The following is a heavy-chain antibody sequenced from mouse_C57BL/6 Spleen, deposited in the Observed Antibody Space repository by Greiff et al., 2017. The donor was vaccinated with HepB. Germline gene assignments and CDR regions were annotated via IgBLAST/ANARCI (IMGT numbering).Heavy chain of an antibody. J-gene: IGHJ4*01. CDR3: TTPLRDYYAMDY. CDR2: IEPENGDT. Sequence: EVQLQQSGAELVRPGASVKLSCTASGFNIKDDYMHWVKQRPEQGLEWIGWIEPENGDTEYASKFQGKATITADTSSNTAYLQLSSLTSEDTAVYYCTTPLRDYYAMDYWGQGTSVTVSS. CDR1: GFNIKDDY. V-gene: IGHV14-4*01.